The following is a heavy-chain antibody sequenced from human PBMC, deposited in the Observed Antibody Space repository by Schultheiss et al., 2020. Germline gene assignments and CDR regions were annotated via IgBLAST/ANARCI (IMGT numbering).Heavy chain of an antibody. V-gene: IGHV3-9*01. CDR2: ISWNSGSI. D-gene: IGHD5-12*01. Sequence: GGSLRLSCAASGFTFDDYAMHWVRQAPGKGLEWVSGISWNSGSIGYADSVKGRFTISRDNAKNSLYLQMNSLRAEDTALYYCAKEAATNPYYYYGMDVWGQGTTVTVSS. CDR1: GFTFDDYA. J-gene: IGHJ6*02. CDR3: AKEAATNPYYYYGMDV.